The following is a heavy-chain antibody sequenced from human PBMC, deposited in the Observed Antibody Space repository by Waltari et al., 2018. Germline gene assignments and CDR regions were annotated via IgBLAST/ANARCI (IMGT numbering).Heavy chain of an antibody. CDR1: GFNFISYA. CDR3: ARHLYSIDYLELAK. D-gene: IGHD3-22*01. J-gene: IGHJ4*02. Sequence: EETLLESGGGLAQPGGSLRLSCAASGFNFISYAMSWVRQSLGKGLEWVSGISDSGVITKYADSVKGRFTVSRDNSKNTVFLHLNSLRAEDTAIYYCARHLYSIDYLELAKWGQGTLVTVSS. CDR2: ISDSGVIT. V-gene: IGHV3-23*01.